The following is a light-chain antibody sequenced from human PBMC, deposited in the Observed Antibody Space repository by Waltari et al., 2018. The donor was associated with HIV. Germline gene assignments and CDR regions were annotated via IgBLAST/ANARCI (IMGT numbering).Light chain of an antibody. V-gene: IGLV1-40*01. CDR3: QSYDSTLRVV. CDR2: ANN. J-gene: IGLJ2*01. CDR1: SSNHGATYD. Sequence: VLTQPPSVSAAPGLRVTISCTWTSSNHGATYDVRRYQQLPGTAPKLLIYANNKRPSGVPDRFSGSKSGTSASLAITGLQAEDEADYYCQSYDSTLRVVFGGGTKLTVL.